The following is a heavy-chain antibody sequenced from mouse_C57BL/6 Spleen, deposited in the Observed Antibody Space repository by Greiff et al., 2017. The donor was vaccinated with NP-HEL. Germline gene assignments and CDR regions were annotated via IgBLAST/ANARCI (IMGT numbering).Heavy chain of an antibody. CDR2: IYPGSGNT. D-gene: IGHD2-3*01. V-gene: IGHV1-76*01. J-gene: IGHJ4*01. Sequence: QVQLQQSGAELVRPGASVKLSCKASGYTFTDSYINWVKQRPGQGLEWIARIYPGSGNTYYNEKFKGKATLTAEKSSSTAYMQLSSLTSEDSAVYFCARSGDGYYVEDAMDYWGQGTSVTVSS. CDR3: ARSGDGYYVEDAMDY. CDR1: GYTFTDSY.